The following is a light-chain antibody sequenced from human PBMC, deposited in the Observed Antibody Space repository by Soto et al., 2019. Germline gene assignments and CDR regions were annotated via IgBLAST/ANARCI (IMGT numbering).Light chain of an antibody. Sequence: EIVLTQSPGTLSLSPGERATLSCRASQSVSSSYLAWYQQKPGQAPRLLSYGASSRATGIPDRFSGSGSGTDFTLTISILEPEDVAVYYCEQYGSSPQITFGGGTEVEIK. CDR1: QSVSSSY. CDR3: EQYGSSPQIT. J-gene: IGKJ4*01. CDR2: GAS. V-gene: IGKV3-20*01.